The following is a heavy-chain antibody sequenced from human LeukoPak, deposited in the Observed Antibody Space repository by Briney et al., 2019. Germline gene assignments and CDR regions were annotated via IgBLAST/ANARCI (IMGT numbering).Heavy chain of an antibody. CDR1: GFTFSNSD. D-gene: IGHD3-22*01. V-gene: IGHV3-13*01. Sequence: GGSLRLSCAASGFTFSNSDMHWVRQATGKGLEWVSAIGTAGDTYYPGSVKGRFTISRENAKNSLYLQMNSLRAEDTAVYYCARGSDDSSGYDYWGQGTLVTVSS. J-gene: IGHJ4*02. CDR2: IGTAGDT. CDR3: ARGSDDSSGYDY.